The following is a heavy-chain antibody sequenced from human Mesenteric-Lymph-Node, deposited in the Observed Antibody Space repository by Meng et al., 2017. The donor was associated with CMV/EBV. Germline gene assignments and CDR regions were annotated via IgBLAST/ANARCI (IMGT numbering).Heavy chain of an antibody. V-gene: IGHV3-15*01. J-gene: IGHJ5*02. Sequence: GESLKISCAASGFTFSNAWMSWVRQAPGKGLEWVGRIKSKTDGGTPDYAAPVKGRFTISRDDSKDTLYLPMNSLKTEDTAVYYCTTESWFDPWGQGTLVTVSS. CDR2: IKSKTDGGTP. CDR1: GFTFSNAW. CDR3: TTESWFDP.